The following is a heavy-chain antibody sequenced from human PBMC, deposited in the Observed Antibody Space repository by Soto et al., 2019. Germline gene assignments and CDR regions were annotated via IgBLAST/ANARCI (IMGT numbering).Heavy chain of an antibody. J-gene: IGHJ4*02. CDR3: SGGVGDAF. CDR2: TNQDGREK. Sequence: EEQLVESGGGLVQPGGSLRLSCAVSGFTFRRDWMNWVRQAPGKGLEWVAHTNQDGREKYYVDSVRGRCTISRDKAKNPLYLKMNSMRALDRAVCYCSGGVGDAFWGQGTRVTVSS. D-gene: IGHD1-26*01. V-gene: IGHV3-7*04. CDR1: GFTFRRDW.